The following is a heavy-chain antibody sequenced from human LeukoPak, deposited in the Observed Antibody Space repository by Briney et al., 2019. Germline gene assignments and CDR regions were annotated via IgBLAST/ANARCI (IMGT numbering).Heavy chain of an antibody. J-gene: IGHJ4*02. CDR3: AREPGPGYFDY. CDR1: GLTFSSHA. CDR2: ISHDGSDK. Sequence: GGSLRLSCAASGLTFSSHAMHWFRQAPAKGLEWVAVISHDGSDKHYTDSVKGRFTISRDNSRNTLYLQMNSLRAEDTAVYYCAREPGPGYFDYWGQGTLVTVSS. D-gene: IGHD1-14*01. V-gene: IGHV3-30-3*01.